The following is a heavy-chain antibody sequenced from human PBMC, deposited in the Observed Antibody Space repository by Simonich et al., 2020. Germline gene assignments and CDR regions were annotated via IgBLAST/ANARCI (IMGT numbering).Heavy chain of an antibody. Sequence: QVQLVQSGAEVKKPGASVKVSCKASGYTFTGYYMHWGRKAPGQGLGGRGWINTNSGGTNKAQKFQGRVTMTRDTSISTAYMELSRLRSDDTAVYYCARGGVQYYYYYMDVWGKGTTVTVSS. V-gene: IGHV1-2*02. CDR2: INTNSGGT. J-gene: IGHJ6*03. D-gene: IGHD3-3*01. CDR1: GYTFTGYY. CDR3: ARGGVQYYYYYMDV.